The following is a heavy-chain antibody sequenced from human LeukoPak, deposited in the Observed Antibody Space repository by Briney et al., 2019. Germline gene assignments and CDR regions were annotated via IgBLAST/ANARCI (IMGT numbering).Heavy chain of an antibody. J-gene: IGHJ4*02. D-gene: IGHD2-2*01. CDR3: TRVASSSTWYYFDY. CDR1: GFTFGDYA. V-gene: IGHV3-49*04. Sequence: PGGSLRLSCTASGFTFGDYALSWVRQAPGKGLEWVGFIRSKAYGGTTEYAASVKGRFTISRDDSKSIASLQVNSLKSDDTAIYYCTRVASSSTWYYFDYWGQGTLVTVSS. CDR2: IRSKAYGGTT.